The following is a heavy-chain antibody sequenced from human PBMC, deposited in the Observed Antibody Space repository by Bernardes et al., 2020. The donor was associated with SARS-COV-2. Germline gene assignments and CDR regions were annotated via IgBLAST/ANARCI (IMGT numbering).Heavy chain of an antibody. CDR1: DYTFTNYW. J-gene: IGHJ6*02. V-gene: IGHV5-51*01. Sequence: GESLKISCKGSDYTFTNYWIGWVRQMPGKGLEWMGIIYPGDSDTKYSPSFQGQVTISADKSVNTAYLQWSSLTASDTAIYYCARRPYGDFGVDGWGQGTTVPVSS. CDR2: IYPGDSDT. D-gene: IGHD4-17*01. CDR3: ARRPYGDFGVDG.